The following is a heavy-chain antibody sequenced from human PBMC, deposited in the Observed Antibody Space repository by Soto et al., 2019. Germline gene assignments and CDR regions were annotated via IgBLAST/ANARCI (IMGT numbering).Heavy chain of an antibody. V-gene: IGHV4-34*01. Sequence: SETLSLTCAVYGGSFSSYHWSWIRQTPGKGLEWIGEINHLTTTNYNPSLKSRVIISLDTPKNQFSLKLSSVTAADTAVYYCARGYDTALAPIFWGQGILVAVSS. J-gene: IGHJ4*02. CDR2: INHLTTT. D-gene: IGHD5-18*01. CDR3: ARGYDTALAPIF. CDR1: GGSFSSYH.